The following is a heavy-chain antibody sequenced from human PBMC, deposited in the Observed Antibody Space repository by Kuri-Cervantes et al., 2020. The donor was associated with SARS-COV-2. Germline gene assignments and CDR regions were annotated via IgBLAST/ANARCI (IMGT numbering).Heavy chain of an antibody. Sequence: SVKVSCKASGGTFSSYAISWVRQAPGQGLEWMGRIIPILGTANYAQKFQGRVTITADKSTSTAYMELSSLRSEDTAVYYCASRRGYSYGIAVGDAFDTWSQGTMVTVSS. V-gene: IGHV1-69*04. CDR3: ASRRGYSYGIAVGDAFDT. D-gene: IGHD5-18*01. CDR1: GGTFSSYA. CDR2: IIPILGTA. J-gene: IGHJ3*02.